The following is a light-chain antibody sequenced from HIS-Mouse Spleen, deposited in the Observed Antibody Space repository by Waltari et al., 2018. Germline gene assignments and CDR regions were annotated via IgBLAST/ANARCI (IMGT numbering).Light chain of an antibody. CDR1: SSDVGGYNL. V-gene: IGLV2-23*01. Sequence: QSALTQPASVSGSPGQSLTISCTGTSSDVGGYNLVSLYQQHPGKAPKLMIYEGSKRPSGVSNRFSGSKSGNTASLTISGLQAEDEADYYCCSYAGSSTWVFGGGTKLTVL. J-gene: IGLJ3*02. CDR3: CSYAGSSTWV. CDR2: EGS.